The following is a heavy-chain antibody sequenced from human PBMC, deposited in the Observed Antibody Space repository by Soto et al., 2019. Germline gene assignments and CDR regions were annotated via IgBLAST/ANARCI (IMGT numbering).Heavy chain of an antibody. D-gene: IGHD2-21*02. V-gene: IGHV3-21*01. CDR1: GFTFSTYA. CDR2: ISNSGSYI. Sequence: PGGSLRLSCAASGFTFSTYAMNWVRQAPGKGLEWVSFISNSGSYIYYADSVKGRFTFSRDDAKNSLHLQMNSLRAEDTAVYYCARGDRGAFDLWGQGTMVTVSS. CDR3: ARGDRGAFDL. J-gene: IGHJ3*01.